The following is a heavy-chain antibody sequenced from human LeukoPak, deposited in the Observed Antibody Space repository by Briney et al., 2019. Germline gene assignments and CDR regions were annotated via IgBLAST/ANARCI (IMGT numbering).Heavy chain of an antibody. J-gene: IGHJ4*02. CDR3: AREKRNYDFWSGSSIGYYFDY. CDR1: GGSISSYY. V-gene: IGHV4-4*07. Sequence: SETLSLTCTVSGGSISSYYWSWIRQPAGKGLEWIGRIYTSGSTNYNPSLKSRVTMSVDTSKNQFSLKLSSVTAADTAVYYCAREKRNYDFWSGSSIGYYFDYWGQGTLVTVSS. D-gene: IGHD3-3*01. CDR2: IYTSGST.